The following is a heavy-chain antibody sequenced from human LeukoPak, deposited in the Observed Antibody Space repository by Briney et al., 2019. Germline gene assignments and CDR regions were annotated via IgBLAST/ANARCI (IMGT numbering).Heavy chain of an antibody. V-gene: IGHV5-51*01. J-gene: IGHJ4*02. CDR2: IYPRDSET. CDR3: XRLEYTTSGGFDF. CDR1: GYIFSNYW. Sequence: GESLKISCKGSGYIFSNYWIGWVRQMSGKGLEWMGIIYPRDSETRYSPSFQGQVSISVDKSISTAYLQWSSLQPSDTAMYYXXRLEYTTSGGFDFWGQGTLVTVSS. D-gene: IGHD2-2*02.